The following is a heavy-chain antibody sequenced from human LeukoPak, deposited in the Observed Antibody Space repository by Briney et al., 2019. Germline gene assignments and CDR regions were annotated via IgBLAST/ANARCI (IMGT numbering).Heavy chain of an antibody. J-gene: IGHJ4*02. CDR2: ISGGGGST. CDR1: GFTFDDYA. V-gene: IGHV3-43*02. D-gene: IGHD3-22*01. CDR3: AKDWGAYYDSSGFYSWDFDY. Sequence: PGGSLTLSCAASGFTFDDYAMHWVCHAPGKGLEWVSLISGGGGSTYYADSVKGRFTISRDNSSNSLYLQMNSLRTEDTALYYCAKDWGAYYDSSGFYSWDFDYWGQGTLVTVSS.